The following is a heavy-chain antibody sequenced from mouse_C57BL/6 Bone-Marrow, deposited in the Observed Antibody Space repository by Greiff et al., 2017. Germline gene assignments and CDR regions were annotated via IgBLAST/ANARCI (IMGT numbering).Heavy chain of an antibody. J-gene: IGHJ1*03. D-gene: IGHD1-1*01. CDR1: GYTFTDYY. V-gene: IGHV1-76*01. Sequence: QVQLQQSGAELVRPGASVKLSCKASGYTFTDYYINWVKQRPGQGLEWIARIYPGSGNTYYNEKFKGKATLTAEKSSSTAYMQLSSLTSEDSAVYFCARWDYYGSTWYFDGWGTGTTVTVSS. CDR3: ARWDYYGSTWYFDG. CDR2: IYPGSGNT.